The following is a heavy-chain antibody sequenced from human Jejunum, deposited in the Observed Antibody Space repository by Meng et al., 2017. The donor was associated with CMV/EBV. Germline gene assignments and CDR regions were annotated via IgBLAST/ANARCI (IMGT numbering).Heavy chain of an antibody. CDR2: IYSGGTT. V-gene: IGHV3-66*02. CDR1: FTVSRNY. CDR3: ARDSGADSVATGDFDY. J-gene: IGHJ4*02. D-gene: IGHD5-12*01. Sequence: FTVSRNYLGWVRHAPGRGLEWVSVIYSGGTTYYADSVKGRFTISRDNSKNTLYLQMNSLRVEDTAVYYCARDSGADSVATGDFDYWGQGTLVTVSS.